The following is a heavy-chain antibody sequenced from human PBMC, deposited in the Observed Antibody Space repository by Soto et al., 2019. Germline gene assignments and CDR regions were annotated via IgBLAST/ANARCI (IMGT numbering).Heavy chain of an antibody. Sequence: QVQLVESGGGVVQPGRSLRLSCVASGFTLSNTGMHWVRQAPGKGLEWVAMISHDGSNTYYGDSVKGRFTISRDNSWNTLYLQMDSLRPEDTSVYYCAKDWGSSGWFNGFDPWGQGTLVTVSS. CDR1: GFTLSNTG. CDR3: AKDWGSSGWFNGFDP. J-gene: IGHJ5*02. CDR2: ISHDGSNT. D-gene: IGHD6-19*01. V-gene: IGHV3-30*18.